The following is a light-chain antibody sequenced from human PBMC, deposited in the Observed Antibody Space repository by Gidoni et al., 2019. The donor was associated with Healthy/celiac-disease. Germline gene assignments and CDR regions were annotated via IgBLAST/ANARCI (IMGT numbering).Light chain of an antibody. CDR3: QQYGSSPLT. Sequence: IVLTQPPVTLSLSPGERATLPCRASQSVSSSYLAWYQQKPGQAPRLLIYGASSRATGIPDRFSGSGSGTDFTLTISRLEPEDFAVYYCQQYGSSPLTFGGGTKVEIK. CDR2: GAS. CDR1: QSVSSSY. V-gene: IGKV3-20*01. J-gene: IGKJ4*01.